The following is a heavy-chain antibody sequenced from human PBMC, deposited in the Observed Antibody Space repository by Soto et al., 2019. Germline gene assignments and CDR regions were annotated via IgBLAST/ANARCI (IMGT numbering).Heavy chain of an antibody. CDR1: GGSISSYY. J-gene: IGHJ5*02. Sequence: SETLSLTCTVSGGSISSYYSSWIRQPPGKGLEWIGYIYYSGSTNYNPSLKSRVTISVDTSKNQFSLKLSSVTAADTAVYYCARGGVSGYDPWFDPWGQGTLVTVSS. D-gene: IGHD1-1*01. V-gene: IGHV4-59*01. CDR2: IYYSGST. CDR3: ARGGVSGYDPWFDP.